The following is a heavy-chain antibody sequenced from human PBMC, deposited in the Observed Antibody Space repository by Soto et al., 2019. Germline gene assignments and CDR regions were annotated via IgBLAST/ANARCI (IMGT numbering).Heavy chain of an antibody. Sequence: ASVKVSCKASGYTFTSYGISWVRQAPGQGLEWMGWISAYNGNTNYAQKLQGRVTMTTDTSTSTAYMELRSLRSDDTAVYYCARVGDTVLMVYAMDYWGQGTLVTVSS. CDR2: ISAYNGNT. V-gene: IGHV1-18*04. CDR1: GYTFTSYG. J-gene: IGHJ4*02. D-gene: IGHD2-8*01. CDR3: ARVGDTVLMVYAMDY.